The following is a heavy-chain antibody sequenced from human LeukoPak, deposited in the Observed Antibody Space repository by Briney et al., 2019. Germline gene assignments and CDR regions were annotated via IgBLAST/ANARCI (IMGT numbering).Heavy chain of an antibody. CDR3: ARDRSEWSAEDNWFDH. J-gene: IGHJ5*02. D-gene: IGHD3-3*01. V-gene: IGHV4-59*01. CDR2: IYYSGST. Sequence: SETLSLTCTVSGGSISSYYWSWIRQTPGKGLKWIGYIYYSGSTNYNPSLKSRVTISVDTSKNQFSLKLSSVTPADTAMYYCARDRSEWSAEDNWFDHWGRGTLVTVSS. CDR1: GGSISSYY.